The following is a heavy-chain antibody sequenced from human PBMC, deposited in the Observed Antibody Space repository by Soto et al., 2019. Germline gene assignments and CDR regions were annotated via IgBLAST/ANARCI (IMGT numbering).Heavy chain of an antibody. V-gene: IGHV4-34*01. Sequence: QVQLQQWGAGLLKPSETLSLTCAVYGGSFSGYYWSWIRQPPGKGLEWIGEINHSGSTNYNPSLKSRVTTSVDTSKNQFSLKLSSVTAADTAVYYCARRALVYYGDYKFDPWGQGTLVTVSS. J-gene: IGHJ5*02. D-gene: IGHD4-17*01. CDR1: GGSFSGYY. CDR2: INHSGST. CDR3: ARRALVYYGDYKFDP.